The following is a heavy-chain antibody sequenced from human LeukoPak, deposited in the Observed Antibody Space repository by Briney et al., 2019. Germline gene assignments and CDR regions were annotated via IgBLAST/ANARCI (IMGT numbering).Heavy chain of an antibody. J-gene: IGHJ4*02. V-gene: IGHV3-30*18. CDR1: GFTFSSYG. D-gene: IGHD1-26*01. CDR3: AKGAVISGSHYDRFDY. Sequence: PGGSLRLSCAASGFTFSSYGMHWVRQAPGKGLEWVAVISYDGSNEYHVDSVKGRFTISRDNSKNTLYLQMNSLRAEDTAVYYCAKGAVISGSHYDRFDYWGQGSLVTVSS. CDR2: ISYDGSNE.